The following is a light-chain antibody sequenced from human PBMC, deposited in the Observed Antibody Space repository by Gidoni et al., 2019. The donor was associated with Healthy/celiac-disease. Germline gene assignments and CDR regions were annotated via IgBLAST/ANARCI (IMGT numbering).Light chain of an antibody. CDR2: GNS. CDR3: QSYDSSLSAFYV. V-gene: IGLV1-40*01. Sequence: QSVLTQPPSVSVAPGQRVTISCTARSSNIGAGYDVHWYQQLPGTAPKLLIYGNSNRPSGVPDRFSGSKSGTSASLAITGLQAEDEADYYCQSYDSSLSAFYVFGTGTKVTVL. CDR1: SSNIGAGYD. J-gene: IGLJ1*01.